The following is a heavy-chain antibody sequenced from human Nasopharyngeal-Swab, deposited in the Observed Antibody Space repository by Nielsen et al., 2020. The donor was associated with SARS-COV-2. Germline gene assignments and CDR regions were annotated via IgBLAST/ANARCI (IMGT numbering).Heavy chain of an antibody. CDR1: GFSFSEYY. Sequence: GESLKISCAASGFSFSEYYMSWIRQAPGKGLEWISDISSSGSITHYAGSMKGRFTISRDNAKKSLYLQMNSLRVEDTAVYYCGRGGKLGALDIWGQGTMVTASS. CDR3: GRGGKLGALDI. D-gene: IGHD3-16*01. CDR2: ISSSGSIT. V-gene: IGHV3-11*04. J-gene: IGHJ3*02.